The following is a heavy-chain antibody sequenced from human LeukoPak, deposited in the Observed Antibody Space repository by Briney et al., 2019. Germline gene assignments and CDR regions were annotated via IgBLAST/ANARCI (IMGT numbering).Heavy chain of an antibody. CDR2: FSGDGNHP. CDR1: GFIFDDYA. D-gene: IGHD4-23*01. CDR3: AKDSNSGRYYYFGLDV. J-gene: IGHJ6*02. Sequence: GGTLRLSCAASGFIFDDYAMHWVRQAQGRGREGVPVFSGDGNHPYYADSVKGRFTISRDNSKNSLSLQMNSLRTEDTALYYCAKDSNSGRYYYFGLDVWGQGTTVTVSS. V-gene: IGHV3-43*02.